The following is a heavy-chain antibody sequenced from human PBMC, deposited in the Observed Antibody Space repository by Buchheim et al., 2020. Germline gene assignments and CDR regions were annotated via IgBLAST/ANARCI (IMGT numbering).Heavy chain of an antibody. CDR3: AKDSYYYDSSGYLLEGYNWFDP. J-gene: IGHJ5*02. V-gene: IGHV3-23*04. D-gene: IGHD3-22*01. Sequence: EVQLVESGGGLVQPGGSLRLSCAASGFTFSSYAMSWVRQAPGKGLEWVSAISGSGGSTYYADSVKGRFTISRDNSKNTLYLQMNSRRAEDTAVYYCAKDSYYYDSSGYLLEGYNWFDPWGQGTL. CDR1: GFTFSSYA. CDR2: ISGSGGST.